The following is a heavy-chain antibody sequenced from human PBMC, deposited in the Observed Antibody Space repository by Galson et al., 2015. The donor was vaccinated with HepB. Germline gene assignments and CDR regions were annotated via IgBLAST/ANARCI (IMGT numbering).Heavy chain of an antibody. D-gene: IGHD1-26*01. CDR1: GFPFSNYW. J-gene: IGHJ4*02. Sequence: SLRLSCAASGFPFSNYWMHWVRQAPGKGLVWVSHINSDGRSATYADFVKGRFTISRDNAKNTLTLQMNSLAAEDTAVYYCANVFSGSPVEYWGQGTLVSVSS. CDR3: ANVFSGSPVEY. V-gene: IGHV3-74*03. CDR2: INSDGRSA.